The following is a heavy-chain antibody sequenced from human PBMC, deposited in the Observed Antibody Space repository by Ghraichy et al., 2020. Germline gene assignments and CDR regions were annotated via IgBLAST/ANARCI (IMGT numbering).Heavy chain of an antibody. CDR2: INHSGST. CDR1: GGSFSGYY. V-gene: IGHV4-34*01. J-gene: IGHJ4*02. Sequence: SETLSLTCAVYGGSFSGYYWSWIRQPPGKGLEWIGEINHSGSTNYNPSLKSRVTISVDTSKNQFSLKLSSVTAADTAVYYCARASWEVYSSGWYGVFDYWGQGTLVTVSS. CDR3: ARASWEVYSSGWYGVFDY. D-gene: IGHD6-19*01.